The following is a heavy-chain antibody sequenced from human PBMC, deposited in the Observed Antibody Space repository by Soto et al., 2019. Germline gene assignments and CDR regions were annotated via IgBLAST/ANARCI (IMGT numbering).Heavy chain of an antibody. V-gene: IGHV1-24*01. J-gene: IGHJ4*02. CDR3: ATGVHCSGGSCYYFDY. CDR2: FDPEDGET. CDR1: GYTLTELS. Sequence: ASVNVSCKVSGYTLTELSMHWVRQAPGKGLEWMGGFDPEDGETIYAQKFQGRVTMTEDTSTDTAYMELSSLRSEDTAVYYCATGVHCSGGSCYYFDYWGQGTLVTVSS. D-gene: IGHD2-15*01.